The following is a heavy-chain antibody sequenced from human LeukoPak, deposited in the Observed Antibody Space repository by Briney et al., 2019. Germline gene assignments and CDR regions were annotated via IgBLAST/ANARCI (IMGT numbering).Heavy chain of an antibody. V-gene: IGHV3-7*03. CDR2: IKDDGSVK. J-gene: IGHJ4*02. CDR3: AREVVATASAFDC. Sequence: GGSLRLSCTASGFSFSSFWMSWVRQAPGKGLEWVANIKDDGSVKNHVDSLKGRFSISRDNARNSLYLQISSRRAEDTAVYYCAREVVATASAFDCWGQGTLVTVSS. D-gene: IGHD2-21*01. CDR1: GFSFSSFW.